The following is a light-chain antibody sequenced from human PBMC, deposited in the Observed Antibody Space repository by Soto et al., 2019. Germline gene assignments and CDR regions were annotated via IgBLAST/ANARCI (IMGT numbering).Light chain of an antibody. CDR3: QQRGT. J-gene: IGKJ4*01. CDR2: DAT. Sequence: EFVLTQSPATLSLSPGERATLSCRASQTVITYLAWYQQKPGQAPRLLIYDATNRVTGIPARFSGSGSGTDFTLTISSLEPEDFAVYYCQQRGTFGGGTKVEI. V-gene: IGKV3-11*01. CDR1: QTVITY.